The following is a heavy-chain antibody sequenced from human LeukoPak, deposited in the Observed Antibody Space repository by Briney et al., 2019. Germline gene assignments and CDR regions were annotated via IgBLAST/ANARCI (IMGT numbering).Heavy chain of an antibody. CDR1: GFTFTSYW. CDR3: ASFGVSGSSWYGDFDY. CDR2: ISSSGSTI. D-gene: IGHD6-13*01. Sequence: GGSLSLSCAVSGFTFTSYWMSWFRQAPGKGLEWVSYISSSGSTIYYADSVKGRFTISRDNAKNSLYLQMNSLRAEDTAVYYCASFGVSGSSWYGDFDYWGQGTLVTVSS. V-gene: IGHV3-48*03. J-gene: IGHJ4*02.